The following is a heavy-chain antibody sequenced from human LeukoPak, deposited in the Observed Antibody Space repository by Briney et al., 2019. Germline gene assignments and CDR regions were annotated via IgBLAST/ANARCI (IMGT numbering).Heavy chain of an antibody. V-gene: IGHV4-39*01. J-gene: IGHJ5*02. CDR2: IYYSGST. CDR3: ARRSIGWGNWFDP. D-gene: IGHD6-19*01. CDR1: GGSISSSSYY. Sequence: PSETLSLTCTVSGGSISSSSYYWGWIRQPPGKGLEWIGSIYYSGSTYYNPSLKSRVTISVDTSKNQFSLKLSSVTAADTAVYYCARRSIGWGNWFDPWGQGTLVTVSS.